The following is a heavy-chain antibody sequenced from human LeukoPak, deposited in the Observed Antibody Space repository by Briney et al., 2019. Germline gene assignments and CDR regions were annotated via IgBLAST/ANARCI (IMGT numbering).Heavy chain of an antibody. CDR1: GYTFTSYG. J-gene: IGHJ3*01. CDR3: ARDSYGDYLGV. Sequence: ASGKVSRKASGYTFTSYGINWGRQGTGQGLGGMGWMNPNSGKTGYAQKFQGRVTMTRDTSISTAYMELSRLRSDDTAVYYCARDSYGDYLGVWGQGTMVTVSS. CDR2: MNPNSGKT. D-gene: IGHD4-17*01. V-gene: IGHV1-8*02.